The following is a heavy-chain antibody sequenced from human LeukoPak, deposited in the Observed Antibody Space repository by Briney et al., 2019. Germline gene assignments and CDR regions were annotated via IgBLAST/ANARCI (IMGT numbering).Heavy chain of an antibody. J-gene: IGHJ4*02. CDR3: AKFALRYCSGGSCHPFDY. Sequence: GGSLRLSCTASGFTFGDYAVSWVRQAPGKGLEWVSSISGSDGTTYYADSVKGRFTISRDNSKYTLSLQMNSLRAEDTAVYYCAKFALRYCSGGSCHPFDYWGQGTLVTVSS. CDR1: GFTFGDYA. D-gene: IGHD2-15*01. V-gene: IGHV3-23*01. CDR2: ISGSDGTT.